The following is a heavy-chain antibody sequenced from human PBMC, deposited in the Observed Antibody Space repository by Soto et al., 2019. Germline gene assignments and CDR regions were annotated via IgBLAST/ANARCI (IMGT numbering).Heavy chain of an antibody. J-gene: IGHJ4*02. CDR3: ARDGGYDFWSGYYSTTSYFDY. CDR2: ISSNGGST. Sequence: GGSLRLSCAASGFTFSSYAMHWVRQAPGKGLEYVSAISSNGGSTYYANSVKGRFTISRDNSKNTLYLQMGSLRAEDMAVYYCARDGGYDFWSGYYSTTSYFDYWGQGTLVTVSS. CDR1: GFTFSSYA. D-gene: IGHD3-3*01. V-gene: IGHV3-64*01.